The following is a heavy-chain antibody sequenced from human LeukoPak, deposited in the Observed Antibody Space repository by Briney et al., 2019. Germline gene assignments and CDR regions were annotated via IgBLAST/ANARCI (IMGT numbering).Heavy chain of an antibody. Sequence: SAKVSCKASGGTFSSYAISWVRQAPGQGLEWMGRIIPIFGTANYAQKFQGRVTITTDESTSTAYMELSSLRSEDTAVYYCARDRGGATWILFDYWGQGTLVTVSS. V-gene: IGHV1-69*05. J-gene: IGHJ4*02. CDR3: ARDRGGATWILFDY. D-gene: IGHD5-18*01. CDR1: GGTFSSYA. CDR2: IIPIFGTA.